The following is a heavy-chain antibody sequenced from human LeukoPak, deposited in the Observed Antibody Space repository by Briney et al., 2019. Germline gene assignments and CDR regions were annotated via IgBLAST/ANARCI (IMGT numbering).Heavy chain of an antibody. J-gene: IGHJ4*02. CDR2: IGGDGGGGT. CDR3: VKDFGRNLGGPGY. V-gene: IGHV3-23*01. Sequence: GGSLRLSCAASGFTFSTYTMAWVRQAPGGGLEGVLGIGGDGGGGTYYADSVKGRFAISRDNSKSTLYLQMNSLRVEDTAVYYCVKDFGRNLGGPGYWGRGTLVTVSS. CDR1: GFTFSTYT. D-gene: IGHD3-10*01.